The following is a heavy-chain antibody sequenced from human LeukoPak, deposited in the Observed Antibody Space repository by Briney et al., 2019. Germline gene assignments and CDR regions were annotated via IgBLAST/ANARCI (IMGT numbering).Heavy chain of an antibody. CDR3: ARDRGQRTGKYYYYYYMDV. CDR2: INPSGGST. J-gene: IGHJ6*03. CDR1: GYTFTSYY. V-gene: IGHV1-46*01. Sequence: ASVKVSCKASGYTFTSYYMHWVRQAPGQGLEWMGIINPSGGSTSYAQKFQSRVTMTRDMSTSTVYMGLSSLRSEDTAVYYCARDRGQRTGKYYYYYYMDVWGKGTTVTVSS. D-gene: IGHD3-10*01.